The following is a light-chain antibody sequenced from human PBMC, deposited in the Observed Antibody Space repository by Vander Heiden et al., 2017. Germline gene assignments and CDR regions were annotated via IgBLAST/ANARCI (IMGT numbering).Light chain of an antibody. CDR2: CAS. CDR1: QSVLYSSNNKNY. Sequence: DIVMTQSPDSLPVSLGARATIHCKSSQSVLYSSNNKNYLAWYQQKPGQPPKLLIYCASTRESGVPDRFSGSGSGTDFTLTISSLQAEDVAVYYCQQYYSTPWTFGQGTKVEIK. CDR3: QQYYSTPWT. J-gene: IGKJ1*01. V-gene: IGKV4-1*01.